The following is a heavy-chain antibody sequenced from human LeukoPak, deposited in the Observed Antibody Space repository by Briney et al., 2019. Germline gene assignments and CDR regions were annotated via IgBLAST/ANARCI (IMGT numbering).Heavy chain of an antibody. CDR2: ISGSGDST. CDR3: ARWLRRPIDC. V-gene: IGHV3-23*01. Sequence: GGSLRLSCAASGFTFSTYAMTWVRQAPGKGLEWASSISGSGDSTYYADSVKGRFTISRDNSRRALYLQMNNLRAEDTAVYYCARWLRRPIDCWGQGTLVTVSS. CDR1: GFTFSTYA. D-gene: IGHD5-12*01. J-gene: IGHJ4*02.